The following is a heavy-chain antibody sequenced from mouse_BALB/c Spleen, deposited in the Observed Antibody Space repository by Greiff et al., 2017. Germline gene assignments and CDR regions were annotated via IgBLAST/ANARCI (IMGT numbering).Heavy chain of an antibody. J-gene: IGHJ4*01. CDR3: ARPGDYAMDY. CDR1: GFSLTSYG. V-gene: IGHV2-9*02. CDR2: IWAGGSP. Sequence: QVQLKESGPGLVAPSQSLSITCTVSGFSLTSYGVHWVRQPPGKGLEWLGVIWAGGSPNYNSALMSRLSISKDNSKSQVFLKMNSLQTDDTARYYCARPGDYAMDYWGQGTSVTVSS.